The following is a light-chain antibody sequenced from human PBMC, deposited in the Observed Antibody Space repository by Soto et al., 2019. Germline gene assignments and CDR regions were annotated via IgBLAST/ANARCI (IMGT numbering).Light chain of an antibody. CDR3: QQYGSSLYT. V-gene: IGKV3-20*01. J-gene: IGKJ2*01. CDR2: GAS. CDR1: QSISNSN. Sequence: EIVLTQSPGTLSLSPGERATLSCRASQSISNSNLAWYQQKPGQAPRLLIYGASSRATGIPDRFSGSGSGIDFTLTISRLEPEDFAVYYCQQYGSSLYTFGQGTQLEIK.